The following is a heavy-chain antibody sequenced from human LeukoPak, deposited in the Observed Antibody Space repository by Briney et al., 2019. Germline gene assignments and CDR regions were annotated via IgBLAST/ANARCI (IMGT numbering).Heavy chain of an antibody. CDR2: INAYDGNT. J-gene: IGHJ3*02. V-gene: IGHV1-18*01. CDR1: GYTFTNNG. D-gene: IGHD1-1*01. Sequence: ASVKVSCKASGYTFTNNGISWVRQAPGQGLEFMGWINAYDGNTYYAQKNQGRVTVTTDTSTSTAYMELRSLRFDDTAVYYCARDPGGQNAFDIWGQGTMVTVSS. CDR3: ARDPGGQNAFDI.